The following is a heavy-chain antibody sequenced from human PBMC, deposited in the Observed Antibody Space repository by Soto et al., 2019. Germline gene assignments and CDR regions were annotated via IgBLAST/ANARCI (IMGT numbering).Heavy chain of an antibody. CDR2: IQTKRQTYIT. Sequence: EVQLVESGGGLVQPGGSLRLSCAASGFSFSDHFMDWVRQAPGKGLQWVGRIQTKRQTYITEYAASLEGRFSISRDDSKNSLYLQVNRLKTEDTAVYFCDCIRGTFGYWGPGTLVTVSS. V-gene: IGHV3-72*01. J-gene: IGHJ4*02. D-gene: IGHD2-15*01. CDR3: DCIRGTFGY. CDR1: GFSFSDHF.